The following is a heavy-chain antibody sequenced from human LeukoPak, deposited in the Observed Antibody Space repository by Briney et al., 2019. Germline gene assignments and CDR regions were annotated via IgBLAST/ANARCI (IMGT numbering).Heavy chain of an antibody. Sequence: GGSLRLSCAASGFTFSSYSMNWVRQAPGKGLEWVSSISSSSYIYYADSVKGRFTISRDNAKNSLYLQMNSLRAEDTAVYYCARGSSSGWFDPWGQGTLVTVSS. J-gene: IGHJ5*02. CDR3: ARGSSSGWFDP. D-gene: IGHD6-13*01. CDR2: ISSSSYI. V-gene: IGHV3-21*01. CDR1: GFTFSSYS.